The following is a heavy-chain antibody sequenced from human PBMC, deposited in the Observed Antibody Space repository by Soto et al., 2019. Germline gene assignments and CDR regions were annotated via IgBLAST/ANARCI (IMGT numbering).Heavy chain of an antibody. CDR2: LYYSGDT. CDR3: ARTKERQYQLPFDY. V-gene: IGHV4-61*01. D-gene: IGHD2-2*01. J-gene: IGHJ4*02. Sequence: PSETLSLTCTVSGGSISSGSYYWSWIRQPPGKGLEWIGYLYYSGDTNYSPSLKSRVTISVDTSKNQFSLNLSSVTAADTAVYFCARTKERQYQLPFDYWGQGSLVTVSS. CDR1: GGSISSGSYY.